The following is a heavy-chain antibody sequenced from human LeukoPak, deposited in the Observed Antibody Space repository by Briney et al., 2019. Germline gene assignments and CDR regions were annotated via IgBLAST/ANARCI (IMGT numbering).Heavy chain of an antibody. Sequence: GGSLRLSCAASGFTFSSYAMSWVRQAPGKGLEWVAVIWYDGSNKYYADSVKGRFTISRDNSKNTLYLQMNSLRAEDTAVYYCARESVVTEGDAFDIWGQGTMVTASS. CDR1: GFTFSSYA. CDR3: ARESVVTEGDAFDI. J-gene: IGHJ3*02. CDR2: IWYDGSNK. V-gene: IGHV3-33*08. D-gene: IGHD4-23*01.